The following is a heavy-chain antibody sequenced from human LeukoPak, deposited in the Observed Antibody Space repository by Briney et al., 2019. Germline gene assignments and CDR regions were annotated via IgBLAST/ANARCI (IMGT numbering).Heavy chain of an antibody. D-gene: IGHD2-2*01. CDR1: GGSISSGDYY. J-gene: IGHJ6*02. CDR3: ARVGYCSSTSCSGPYYYYGMDV. CDR2: IYYSGST. V-gene: IGHV4-30-4*01. Sequence: PSETLSLTCTVSGGSISSGDYYWSWIRQPPGKGLEWIGYIYYSGSTYYNPSLKSRVTISVDTSKNQFSLKLSSVTAADTAVYYCARVGYCSSTSCSGPYYYYGMDVWGQGTTVTVSS.